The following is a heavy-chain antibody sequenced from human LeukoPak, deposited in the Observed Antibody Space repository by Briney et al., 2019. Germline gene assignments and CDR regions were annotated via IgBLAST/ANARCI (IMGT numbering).Heavy chain of an antibody. CDR2: IYSGGST. Sequence: GGSLRLSCVASGFTVSSNYMSWVRQAPGKGLEWVSVIYSGGSTYYADSVKGRFTISRDNAKNSLYLHMNSLRVEDTAVYYCAKSVYHSGNYWGQGALVTVSS. D-gene: IGHD3-10*01. J-gene: IGHJ4*02. CDR3: AKSVYHSGNY. V-gene: IGHV3-53*01. CDR1: GFTVSSNY.